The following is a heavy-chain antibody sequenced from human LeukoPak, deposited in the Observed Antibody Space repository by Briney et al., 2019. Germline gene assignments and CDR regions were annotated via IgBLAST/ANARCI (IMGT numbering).Heavy chain of an antibody. Sequence: ASVKVSCKASGYTFTSYDINWVRQATGRGLEWMGWMNPNSGNTGYAQKFQGRLTITRNTSISTAYMELSSLRSEDTAVYYCARGLLRGNWFDPWGQGTLVTVSS. V-gene: IGHV1-8*03. CDR2: MNPNSGNT. CDR3: ARGLLRGNWFDP. J-gene: IGHJ5*02. CDR1: GYTFTSYD. D-gene: IGHD3-3*01.